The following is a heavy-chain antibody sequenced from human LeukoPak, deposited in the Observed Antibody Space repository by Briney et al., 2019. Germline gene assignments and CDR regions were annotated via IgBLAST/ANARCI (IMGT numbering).Heavy chain of an antibody. CDR3: ARDPSNSGYDYPFDY. CDR1: GYTFTGYY. J-gene: IGHJ4*02. D-gene: IGHD5-12*01. Sequence: GSSVKVSCKASGYTFTGYYMHWVRQAPGQGLEWMGWINPNSGGTNYAQKFQGRVTMTRDTSISTAYMELSRLRSDDTAVYYCARDPSNSGYDYPFDYWGQGTLVTVSS. V-gene: IGHV1-2*02. CDR2: INPNSGGT.